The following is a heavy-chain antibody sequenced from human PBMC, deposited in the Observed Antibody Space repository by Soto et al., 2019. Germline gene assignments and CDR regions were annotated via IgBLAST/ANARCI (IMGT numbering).Heavy chain of an antibody. CDR2: INWKSDI. CDR1: GFTFDDNA. CDR3: AISQDRGGRTTFIY. V-gene: IGHV3-9*01. Sequence: PGGSLRLSCAVSGFTFDDNAMHWVRQAPEKGLEWVSGINWKSDIGYADSVKGRFTISRGNAENSLYLQMNSLRAEDTALYYCAISQDRGGRTTFIYWGQGTQVTDSS. D-gene: IGHD3-16*01. J-gene: IGHJ4*02.